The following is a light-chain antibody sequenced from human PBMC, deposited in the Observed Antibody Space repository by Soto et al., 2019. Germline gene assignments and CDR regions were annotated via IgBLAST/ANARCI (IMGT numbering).Light chain of an antibody. Sequence: IQLTQSPSSLSASVGDRVTITCRASQGISSYLAWYQQKPVKAPKLLIYAASTLQSGVPSRFSGSGSETDFTLTISSLQPEDFATYYCQQLNSYPRGTFGPGTKVDIK. V-gene: IGKV1-9*01. J-gene: IGKJ3*01. CDR3: QQLNSYPRGT. CDR2: AAS. CDR1: QGISSY.